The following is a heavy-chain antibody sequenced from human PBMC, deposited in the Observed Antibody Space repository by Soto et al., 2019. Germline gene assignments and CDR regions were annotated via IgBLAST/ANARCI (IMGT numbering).Heavy chain of an antibody. J-gene: IGHJ4*02. Sequence: PRGSLRLSCAASGFTFSTYGMHWVRQAPCKGLEGVALIAYDGTNEFYADSVKGRFTISRDNSKNTLYLQMNSLRAEDTAVYYCAKDLVSSYGPLEYWGQGTLVTVSS. CDR1: GFTFSTYG. V-gene: IGHV3-30*18. CDR2: IAYDGTNE. D-gene: IGHD3-16*01. CDR3: AKDLVSSYGPLEY.